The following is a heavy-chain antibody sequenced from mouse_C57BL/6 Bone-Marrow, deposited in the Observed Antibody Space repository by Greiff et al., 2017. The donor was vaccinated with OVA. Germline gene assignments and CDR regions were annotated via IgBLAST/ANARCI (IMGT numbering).Heavy chain of an antibody. CDR2: ISSGGSYT. CDR3: ARRNGYVPYYYYAIDY. Sequence: EVQLVESGGDLVKPGGSLKLSCAASGFTFSSYGMSWVRQTPDKRLEWVATISSGGSYTYYPDSVKGRFTISRDNAKNTLYLQMSSLKSEDTAMYYCARRNGYVPYYYYAIDYWGQGTSVTVSS. D-gene: IGHD2-2*01. J-gene: IGHJ4*01. V-gene: IGHV5-6*01. CDR1: GFTFSSYG.